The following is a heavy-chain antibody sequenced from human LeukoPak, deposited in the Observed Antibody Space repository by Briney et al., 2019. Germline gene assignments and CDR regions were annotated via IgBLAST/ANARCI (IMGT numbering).Heavy chain of an antibody. D-gene: IGHD5-24*01. Sequence: ASVKVSCNASGYTFTSYDINWVRQATGQGLEWMGWMNPNSGNTGYAQKFQGRVFMTTDTSTSTVYMELSSLKSEDTAVYYCARVRDGYNDAYDIWGQGTMVIVSS. V-gene: IGHV1-8*02. J-gene: IGHJ3*02. CDR1: GYTFTSYD. CDR3: ARVRDGYNDAYDI. CDR2: MNPNSGNT.